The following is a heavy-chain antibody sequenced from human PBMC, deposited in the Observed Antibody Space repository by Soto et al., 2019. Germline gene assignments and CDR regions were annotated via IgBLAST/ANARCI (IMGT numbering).Heavy chain of an antibody. CDR3: ARPGEAGKNYYAVDV. Sequence: GESLKISCKGSGYSFTSYWIGWVRQMPWKGLEWMGIIYPGDSDTRYSPSFQGQVTISADKSISTAYLQWSSLKASDTAMYYCARPGEAGKNYYAVDVWGQGTTVTVSS. V-gene: IGHV5-51*01. J-gene: IGHJ6*02. CDR1: GYSFTSYW. D-gene: IGHD6-19*01. CDR2: IYPGDSDT.